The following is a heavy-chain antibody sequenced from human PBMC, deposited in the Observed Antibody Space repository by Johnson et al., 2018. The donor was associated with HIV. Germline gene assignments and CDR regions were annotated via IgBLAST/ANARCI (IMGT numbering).Heavy chain of an antibody. J-gene: IGHJ3*02. Sequence: VQLVESGGGLVQPGGSLRLSCAASGFTFSSYDMHWVHQATGKGLEWVSAIGTAGDTYYPGSVKGRFTISRDNAKNSLYLQMNSLRAEDTAVYYCARGQGASKWEPFGGDVFDMGPRDNGHRLF. CDR3: ARGQGASKWEPFGGDVFD. CDR1: GFTFSSYD. V-gene: IGHV3-13*01. CDR2: IGTAGDT. D-gene: IGHD1-26*01.